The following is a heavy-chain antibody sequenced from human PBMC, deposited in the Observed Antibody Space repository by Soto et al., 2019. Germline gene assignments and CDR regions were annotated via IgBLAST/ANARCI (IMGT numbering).Heavy chain of an antibody. J-gene: IGHJ4*02. CDR3: AAGGGLQRYY. D-gene: IGHD1-1*01. CDR2: LYHSGST. Sequence: QLQLQESGSGLVKPSQTLSLTCAVSGGSISSGGSSWSWIRQPPGKGLEWIGYLYHSGSTYYNPSLKSRVTISGDRSKNQCSLKLSSVTSADTALYYCAAGGGLQRYYWCQGTMVTVSS. CDR1: GGSISSGGSS. V-gene: IGHV4-30-2*01.